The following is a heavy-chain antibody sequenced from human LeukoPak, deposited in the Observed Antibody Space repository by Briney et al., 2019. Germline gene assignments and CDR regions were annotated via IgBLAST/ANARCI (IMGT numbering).Heavy chain of an antibody. D-gene: IGHD3-10*01. CDR1: GYTFTSYD. CDR3: ARRRSDYHYYYYMDV. J-gene: IGHJ6*03. CDR2: MNPNSGNT. V-gene: IGHV1-8*01. Sequence: ASVKVSCKASGYTFTSYDINWVRQATGQGLEWMGWMNPNSGNTGYAQKFQGRVTMTRNTSISTAYMELSSLRSEDTAVYYCARRRSDYHYYYYMDVWGKGTTVTVSS.